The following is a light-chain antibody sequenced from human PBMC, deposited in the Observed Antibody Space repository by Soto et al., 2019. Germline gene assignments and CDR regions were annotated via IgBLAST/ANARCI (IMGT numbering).Light chain of an antibody. Sequence: EIVMTQSPATLSVSPGERATLSCRASQSVSSNLAWYQQKSGQAPRLLIYGASTRATGIPARFSGSGSGTEFTLTISSLQSEGFAVYYCQQYYIWWTFGQGTKVEIK. J-gene: IGKJ1*01. CDR2: GAS. CDR3: QQYYIWWT. V-gene: IGKV3-15*01. CDR1: QSVSSN.